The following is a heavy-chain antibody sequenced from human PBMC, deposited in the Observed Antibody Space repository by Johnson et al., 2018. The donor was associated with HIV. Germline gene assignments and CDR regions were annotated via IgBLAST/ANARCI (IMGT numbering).Heavy chain of an antibody. D-gene: IGHD6-13*01. V-gene: IGHV3-30*02. J-gene: IGHJ3*02. CDR2: TQYDGSNK. CDR1: GFSFSSYG. Sequence: QVQVVESGGGVVQPGGSLRLSCAASGFSFSSYGIHWVRQAPGKGLEWVAFTQYDGSNKYYADSMKGRFTITRDNSKKTLYLQMNSLRAEDTSVYYCARGQLDNAFDIWGQGTMVTVSS. CDR3: ARGQLDNAFDI.